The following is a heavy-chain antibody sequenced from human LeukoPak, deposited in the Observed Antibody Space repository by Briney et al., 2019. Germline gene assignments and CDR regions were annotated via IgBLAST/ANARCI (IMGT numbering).Heavy chain of an antibody. Sequence: GGSLRLSCTASGFTFNTYSMNWVRLAPGKGLEWVASISGRGSYIYYADSVKGRFTISRDNAKNSLYLQMNSLRAEDTAVYYCVREVTVTSYFDYWGQGILVTVSS. CDR1: GFTFNTYS. CDR3: VREVTVTSYFDY. V-gene: IGHV3-21*01. D-gene: IGHD2-21*02. J-gene: IGHJ4*02. CDR2: ISGRGSYI.